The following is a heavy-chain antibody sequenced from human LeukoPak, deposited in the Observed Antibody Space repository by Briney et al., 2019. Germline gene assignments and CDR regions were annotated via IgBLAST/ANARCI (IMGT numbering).Heavy chain of an antibody. Sequence: QPGRSLRLSCAASGFTFSSYGMHWVRQAPGKGLEWVAVISYDGSNKYYADSVKGRFTISRDNSKNTLYLQMNSLRAEDTAVYYCAKPARTDAFDIWGQGTMITVSS. D-gene: IGHD1-14*01. CDR1: GFTFSSYG. V-gene: IGHV3-30*18. J-gene: IGHJ3*02. CDR3: AKPARTDAFDI. CDR2: ISYDGSNK.